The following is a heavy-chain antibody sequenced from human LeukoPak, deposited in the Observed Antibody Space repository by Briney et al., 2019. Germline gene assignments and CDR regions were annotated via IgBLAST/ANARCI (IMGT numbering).Heavy chain of an antibody. V-gene: IGHV3-33*01. D-gene: IGHD2-15*01. CDR1: GFIFSSYG. CDR3: ARDQAYCSGGSCYPPPYYFDY. CDR2: IWYDGSNK. J-gene: IGHJ4*02. Sequence: GGSLRPSCAASGFIFSSYGMHWVRQAPGKGLEWVAVIWYDGSNKYYADSVKGRFTISRDNSKNTLYLQMNSLRTEDTAVYYCARDQAYCSGGSCYPPPYYFDYWGQGTLVTVSS.